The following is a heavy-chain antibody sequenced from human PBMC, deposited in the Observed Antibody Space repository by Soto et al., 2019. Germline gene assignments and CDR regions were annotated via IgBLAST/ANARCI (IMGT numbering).Heavy chain of an antibody. Sequence: SETLSLTCTVSGGSVISGSYYWSWIRQPPGKGLEWIGYIYYSGSTNYNPSLKSRVTISVDTSKNQFSLKLSSVTAADTAVYYCARDVGAGSYYSWFDPWGQGTLVTVSS. J-gene: IGHJ5*02. CDR3: ARDVGAGSYYSWFDP. V-gene: IGHV4-61*01. CDR1: GGSVISGSYY. D-gene: IGHD3-10*01. CDR2: IYYSGST.